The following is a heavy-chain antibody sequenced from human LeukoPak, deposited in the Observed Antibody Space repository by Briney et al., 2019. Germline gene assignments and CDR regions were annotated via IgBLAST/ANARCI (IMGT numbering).Heavy chain of an antibody. CDR1: GFTFGDYA. D-gene: IGHD3-10*01. J-gene: IGHJ4*02. CDR2: IRSKAYGGTT. V-gene: IGHV3-49*03. Sequence: GGSLRLSCTASGFTFGDYAMSWFRQAPGKGLEWVGFIRSKAYGGTTEYAASVKGRFTISRDDSKSIAYLQMNSLKTEDTAVYYCKSHYGSGSYLFDSSGQGTLVTVSS. CDR3: KSHYGSGSYLFDS.